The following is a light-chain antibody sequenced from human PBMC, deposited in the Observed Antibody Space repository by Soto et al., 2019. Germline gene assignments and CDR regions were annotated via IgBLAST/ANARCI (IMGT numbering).Light chain of an antibody. V-gene: IGLV2-8*01. CDR3: SSYAGSNNLV. CDR2: EVS. CDR1: SSDVGAYKY. J-gene: IGLJ2*01. Sequence: QSALTQPRSVSGSPGQSVTISCTGTSSDVGAYKYVSWYQQHPGKAPKLMIYEVSKRPSGVPDRFSGSKSGTTASLTVSGLQAEDEADYYCSSYAGSNNLVFGGGTKLTVL.